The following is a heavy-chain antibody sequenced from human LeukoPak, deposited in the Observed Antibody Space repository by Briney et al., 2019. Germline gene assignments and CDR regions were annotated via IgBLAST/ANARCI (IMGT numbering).Heavy chain of an antibody. D-gene: IGHD1-1*01. V-gene: IGHV3-13*01. Sequence: GGSLRLSCAASGFTFSSYDMHWVRQATGKGLEWVSAIGTAGDTYYPGSVRGRFTISRENAKNSLYPQMNSLRAEDTAVYYCARATDGYYFDYWGQGTLVTVSS. J-gene: IGHJ4*02. CDR3: ARATDGYYFDY. CDR2: IGTAGDT. CDR1: GFTFSSYD.